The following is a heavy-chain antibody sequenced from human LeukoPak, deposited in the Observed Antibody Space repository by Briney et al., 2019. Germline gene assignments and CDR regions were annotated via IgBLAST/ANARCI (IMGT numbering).Heavy chain of an antibody. CDR1: GFSFSSYA. J-gene: IGHJ5*02. V-gene: IGHV3-23*01. Sequence: GGSLRLSCAASGFSFSSYAMSWVRQAPGKGLEWVSAISGSATATIYADSVKGRFTISRDNSKSALYPQMNSLRVEDTAMYYCAKEASAGYPNWFAPWGRGTLVTVSS. CDR3: AKEASAGYPNWFAP. CDR2: ISGSATAT. D-gene: IGHD2-15*01.